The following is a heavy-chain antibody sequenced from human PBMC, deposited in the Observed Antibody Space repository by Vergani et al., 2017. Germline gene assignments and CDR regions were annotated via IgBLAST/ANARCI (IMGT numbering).Heavy chain of an antibody. V-gene: IGHV3-30*18. CDR3: AKAGSVTSGSLQYNFYMDV. D-gene: IGHD3-10*01. J-gene: IGHJ6*03. CDR1: GFSFSSHA. Sequence: QVKLAEPGGGRVQPGRSLRLSCAASGFSFSSHAIHWVRQAPGKGLEWVAVISNDGSKKYYADSVKGRFTISRDNSKNTLDLQMNSLRTQDTAVYYCAKAGSVTSGSLQYNFYMDVWGKGTTVTVS. CDR2: ISNDGSKK.